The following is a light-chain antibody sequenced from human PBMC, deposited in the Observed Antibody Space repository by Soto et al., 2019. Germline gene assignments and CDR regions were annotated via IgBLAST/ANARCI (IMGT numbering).Light chain of an antibody. CDR2: DVT. J-gene: IGLJ3*02. CDR1: SSDVGGYNY. Sequence: QSVLTQPASVSGSPGQSITISCTGTSSDVGGYNYVSWYQQNPGKAPKLMVYDVTHRPSGVSNRFSGSKSGNTASLTISGLQAEDEVDYYCSSYTSSNTWVFGGGTQLTVL. CDR3: SSYTSSNTWV. V-gene: IGLV2-14*01.